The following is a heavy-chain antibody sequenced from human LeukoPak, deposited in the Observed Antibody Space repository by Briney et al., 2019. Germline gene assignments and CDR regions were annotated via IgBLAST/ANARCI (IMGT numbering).Heavy chain of an antibody. J-gene: IGHJ3*02. CDR3: ASPAYDSSGYYAIDAFDI. V-gene: IGHV4-34*01. CDR1: GGSFSGYY. Sequence: SETLSLTCAVYGGSFSGYYWSWIRQPPGKGLEWIGEINHSGSTNYNPSLKSRVTISVDTSKSQFSLKLCSVTAADTAVYYCASPAYDSSGYYAIDAFDIWGQGTMVTVSS. CDR2: INHSGST. D-gene: IGHD3-22*01.